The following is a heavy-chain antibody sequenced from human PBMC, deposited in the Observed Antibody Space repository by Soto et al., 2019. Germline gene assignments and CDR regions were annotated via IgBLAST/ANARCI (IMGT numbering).Heavy chain of an antibody. J-gene: IGHJ4*02. CDR2: IYYSGST. D-gene: IGHD6-6*01. CDR3: AREGMAARAFDY. Sequence: SETLSLTCTVSGGSISSGDYYWSWIRQPPGKGLEWIGYIYYSGSTYYNPSLKSRVTISVDTSKNQFSLKLSSVTAADTAVYYCAREGMAARAFDYWGQGTLVTVSS. V-gene: IGHV4-30-4*01. CDR1: GGSISSGDYY.